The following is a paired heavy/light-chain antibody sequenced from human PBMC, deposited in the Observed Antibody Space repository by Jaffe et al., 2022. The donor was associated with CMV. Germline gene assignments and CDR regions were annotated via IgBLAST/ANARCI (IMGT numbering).Heavy chain of an antibody. Sequence: EVQLLESGGGLVQPGGSLRLSCAASGFTFSSYAMSWVRQAPGKGLEWVSAISGSGGSTYYADSVKGRFTISRDNSKNTLYLQMNSLRAEDTAVYYCAKDGSGRDGYNYIQIPYWYFDLWGRGTLVTVSS. J-gene: IGHJ2*01. V-gene: IGHV3-23*01. CDR1: GFTFSSYA. CDR2: ISGSGGST. D-gene: IGHD5-12*01. CDR3: AKDGSGRDGYNYIQIPYWYFDL.
Light chain of an antibody. CDR3: QVWDSSSDHLWV. J-gene: IGLJ3*02. CDR2: YDS. CDR1: NIGSKS. Sequence: SYVLTQPPSVSVAPGKTARITCGGNNIGSKSVHWYQQKPGQAPVLVIYYDSDRPSGIPERFSGSNSGNTATLTISRVEAGDEADYYCQVWDSSSDHLWVFGGGTKLTVL. V-gene: IGLV3-21*04.